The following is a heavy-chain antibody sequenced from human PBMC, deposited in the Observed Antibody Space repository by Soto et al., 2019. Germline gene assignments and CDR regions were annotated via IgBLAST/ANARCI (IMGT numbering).Heavy chain of an antibody. Sequence: GGSLRLSCAASGFTFSSYAMSWVRQAPGKGLEWVSAISGSGGSTYYADSVRGRFSISRDNAENTVYLEMNSLRAEDTAVYYCARDGASGVKTNFDCWGQGTQVTVSS. D-gene: IGHD2-15*01. CDR2: ISGSGGST. CDR1: GFTFSSYA. CDR3: ARDGASGVKTNFDC. J-gene: IGHJ4*02. V-gene: IGHV3-23*01.